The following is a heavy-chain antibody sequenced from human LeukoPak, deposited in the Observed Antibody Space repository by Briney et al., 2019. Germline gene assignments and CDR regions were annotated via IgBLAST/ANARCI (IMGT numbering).Heavy chain of an antibody. J-gene: IGHJ6*03. Sequence: PSETLSLTCTVSGGSITTFYWSWIRQPPGKGLEWIGYIYNSGSTNYNPSLKSRVTISVDTSKNQFSLKVNSVTDADTAVYYCASLQGYCSGNRCPSSANYYYYMDVWGKGTTVTVSS. D-gene: IGHD2-15*01. CDR1: GGSITTFY. V-gene: IGHV4-59*12. CDR2: IYNSGST. CDR3: ASLQGYCSGNRCPSSANYYYYMDV.